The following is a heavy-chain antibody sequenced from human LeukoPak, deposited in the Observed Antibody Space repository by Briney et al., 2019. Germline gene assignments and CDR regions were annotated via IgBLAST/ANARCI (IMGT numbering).Heavy chain of an antibody. CDR2: ISSNGGST. Sequence: PGGSLRLSCSASGFTFSSYAMHWVRQAPGKGLEYVSAISSNGGSTYYADSVKGRFTISRDNSKNTLYLQMSSLRAEDTAVYYCALLRYSFYGMDVWGKGTMVTVSS. CDR3: ALLRYSFYGMDV. V-gene: IGHV3-64D*06. D-gene: IGHD3-9*01. J-gene: IGHJ6*04. CDR1: GFTFSSYA.